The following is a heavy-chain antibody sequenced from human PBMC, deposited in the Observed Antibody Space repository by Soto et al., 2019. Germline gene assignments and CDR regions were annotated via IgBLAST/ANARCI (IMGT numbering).Heavy chain of an antibody. J-gene: IGHJ6*02. Sequence: GGSLRLSCAASGFTFSNYAITWVRQAPGKGLEWVSAVSGGGSRTYYADSVKGRFTISRDNSRSTLYLQVNSLRAEDTAVYYCAKHRGGDYYYDMDVWGQGTTVTASS. V-gene: IGHV3-23*01. CDR3: AKHRGGDYYYDMDV. D-gene: IGHD3-10*01. CDR1: GFTFSNYA. CDR2: VSGGGSRT.